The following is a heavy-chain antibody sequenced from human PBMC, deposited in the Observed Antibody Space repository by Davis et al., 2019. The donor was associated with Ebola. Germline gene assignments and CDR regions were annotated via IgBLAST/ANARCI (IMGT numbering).Heavy chain of an antibody. CDR3: ARGYDRVDY. V-gene: IGHV3-21*01. CDR1: GFTFSSYS. D-gene: IGHD3-22*01. CDR2: ISSSSSYI. Sequence: GESLKISCAASGFTFSSYSMNWVRQAPGKGLEWVSSISSSSSYIYYADSVKGRFTISRDNAKNSLYLQMNSLRAEDTAVYYCARGYDRVDYWGQGTLVTVSS. J-gene: IGHJ4*02.